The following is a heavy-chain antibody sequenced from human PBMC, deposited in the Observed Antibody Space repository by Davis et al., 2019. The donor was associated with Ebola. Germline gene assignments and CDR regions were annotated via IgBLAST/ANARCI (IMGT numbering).Heavy chain of an antibody. CDR1: GFTFSDYY. CDR2: ISSSGSTI. V-gene: IGHV3-11*04. D-gene: IGHD3-22*01. J-gene: IGHJ4*02. Sequence: GESLKISCAASGFTFSDYYMSWIRQAPGKGLEWVSYISSSGSTIYYADSVKGRFTISRDNSKNTLYLQMNSLRAEDTAVYYCASEGSNYYDSSGYYYNAFDYWGQGTLVTVSS. CDR3: ASEGSNYYDSSGYYYNAFDY.